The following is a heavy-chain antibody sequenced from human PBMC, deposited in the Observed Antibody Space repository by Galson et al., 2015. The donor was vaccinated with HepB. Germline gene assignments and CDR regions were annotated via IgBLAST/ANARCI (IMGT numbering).Heavy chain of an antibody. D-gene: IGHD3-10*01. CDR2: IYWDDDK. CDR1: GFSFSSKGVG. CDR3: ARGPPYYFGSGLFSRGNWFDP. V-gene: IGHV2-5*02. Sequence: PALVKPTQTLTLTCTFSGFSFSSKGVGVGWIRQPPGKALEWLAHIYWDDDKRYSPSLRSRLTISKDPSKNQVVLTMTNMDPVDTATYYCARGPPYYFGSGLFSRGNWFDPWGQGTLVTVSS. J-gene: IGHJ5*02.